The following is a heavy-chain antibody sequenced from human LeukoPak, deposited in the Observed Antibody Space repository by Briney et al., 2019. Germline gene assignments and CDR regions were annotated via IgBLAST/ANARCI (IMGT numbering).Heavy chain of an antibody. Sequence: GGSLRLSCEASGITFSSYAMHWVRQAPGKGLEWVAVISYDGSNKYYADSVKGRFTISRDNAKNSLYLQMNSLRAEDTAVYYCARRLRYFDWLFAYYFDYWGQGTLVTVSS. CDR3: ARRLRYFDWLFAYYFDY. CDR2: ISYDGSNK. CDR1: GITFSSYA. J-gene: IGHJ4*02. V-gene: IGHV3-30*04. D-gene: IGHD3-9*01.